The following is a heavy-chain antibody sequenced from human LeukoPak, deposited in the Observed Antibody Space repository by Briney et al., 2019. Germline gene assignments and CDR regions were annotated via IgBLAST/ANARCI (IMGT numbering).Heavy chain of an antibody. CDR2: ISGSGGST. J-gene: IGHJ3*02. CDR1: GFTFSSYA. D-gene: IGHD4-17*01. Sequence: QSGGSLRLSCAASGFTFSSYAMSWVRQAPGKGLEWVSAISGSGGSTYYADSVKGRFTISRDNSKNTLYLQMNSLRAEDTAVYYCAKDRGYGDYASGAFDIWGQGTMVTVSS. V-gene: IGHV3-23*01. CDR3: AKDRGYGDYASGAFDI.